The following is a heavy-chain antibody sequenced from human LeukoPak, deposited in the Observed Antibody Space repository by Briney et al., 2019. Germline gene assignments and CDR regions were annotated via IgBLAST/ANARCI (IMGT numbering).Heavy chain of an antibody. V-gene: IGHV4-59*11. D-gene: IGHD4-11*01. CDR3: ARDRNYFDA. CDR1: GGSIRNHF. CDR2: IYYTINP. Sequence: SETLSLTCSVSGGSIRNHFWSWIRLLPGRGLEWIGNIYYTINPNYNPSVASRVTISVDTSKDQLSLKLSSLTAADTAVYYCARDRNYFDAWGQGTRVTASS. J-gene: IGHJ5*02.